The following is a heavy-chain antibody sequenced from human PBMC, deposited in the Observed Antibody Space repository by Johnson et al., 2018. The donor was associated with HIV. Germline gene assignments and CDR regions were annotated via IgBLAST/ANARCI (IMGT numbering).Heavy chain of an antibody. CDR1: GFTVSSNY. CDR3: AREGYYARAFDI. D-gene: IGHD3-3*01. V-gene: IGHV3-66*01. J-gene: IGHJ3*02. Sequence: VQLVESGGGLVQPGGSLRLSCAASGFTVSSNYMSWVRQAPGTGLEWVSVIYSGGSTYYADSVKGRFTISRDNSKNTPSLPMNSLGAEDTAVYYCAREGYYARAFDIWGQGTMVTVSS. CDR2: IYSGGST.